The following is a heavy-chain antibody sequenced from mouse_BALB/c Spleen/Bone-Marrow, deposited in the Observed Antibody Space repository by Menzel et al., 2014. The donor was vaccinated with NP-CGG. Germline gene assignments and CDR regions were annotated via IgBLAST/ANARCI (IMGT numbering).Heavy chain of an antibody. J-gene: IGHJ2*01. V-gene: IGHV1S135*01. Sequence: EVQLQKSGLELGKPGASVKASCKASGYSFTDYNMYWVKQSHGKSLEWIGYIDPYNGGTSYNQKFKGKATLTVDTSSSTAFMHHNSLTSEDSAVYYCGRGGNYPYFDYWSQGATPKISS. D-gene: IGHD2-1*01. CDR3: GRGGNYPYFDY. CDR2: IDPYNGGT. CDR1: GYSFTDYN.